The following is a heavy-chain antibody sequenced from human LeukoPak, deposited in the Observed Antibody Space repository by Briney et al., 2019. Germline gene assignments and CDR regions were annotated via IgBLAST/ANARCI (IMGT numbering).Heavy chain of an antibody. CDR3: ARDREHIVVVTPPDAFDI. CDR1: GDTFSTYT. Sequence: ASVKVSCKTSGDTFSTYTISWVRQAPGQGLEWMGRIIPILGIANYAQKFQGRVTMTRDTSISTAYMELSRLRSDDTAVYYCARDREHIVVVTPPDAFDIWGQGTMVTVSS. D-gene: IGHD2-21*02. CDR2: IIPILGIA. J-gene: IGHJ3*02. V-gene: IGHV1-69*04.